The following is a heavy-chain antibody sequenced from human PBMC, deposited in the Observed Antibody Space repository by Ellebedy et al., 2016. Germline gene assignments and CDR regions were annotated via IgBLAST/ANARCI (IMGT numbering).Heavy chain of an antibody. Sequence: SETLSLTCTVSGGSISGYYWSWIRQPPGKGLEWIGYIYYSGSTHYNPSLKSRVTMSVDTSKNQFSLNLSSVTAADTAGYYCARRKAPGYDAFDIWGQGTMVTVSS. CDR1: GGSISGYY. V-gene: IGHV4-59*01. CDR2: IYYSGST. CDR3: ARRKAPGYDAFDI. J-gene: IGHJ3*02. D-gene: IGHD5-12*01.